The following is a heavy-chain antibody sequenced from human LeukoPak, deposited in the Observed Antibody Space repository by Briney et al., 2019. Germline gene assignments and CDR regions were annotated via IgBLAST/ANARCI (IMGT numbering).Heavy chain of an antibody. Sequence: GGSLRLSCAASGFTFSSYGMHWVRQAPGKGLEWVAFIRYDGSNKYYADSVKGRFTISRDNSKNTLYLQMNSLRAEDTAVYYCARGDAQAFDIWGQGTMVTVSS. CDR3: ARGDAQAFDI. J-gene: IGHJ3*02. D-gene: IGHD2-2*01. CDR2: IRYDGSNK. CDR1: GFTFSSYG. V-gene: IGHV3-30*02.